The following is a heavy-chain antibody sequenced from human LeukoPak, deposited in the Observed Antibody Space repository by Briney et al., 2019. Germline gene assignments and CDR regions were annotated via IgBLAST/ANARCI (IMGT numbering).Heavy chain of an antibody. CDR3: ARVREAMVRTSNFDC. V-gene: IGHV1-2*02. D-gene: IGHD5-18*01. J-gene: IGHJ4*02. CDR2: INPYSGDR. Sequence: ASVKVSCEASGYTFTDFYIYWVRQAPGQGLEWMGWINPYSGDRLYAQNFQGRITMTRDTSISTAYLELSSLRSDDTALYFCARVREAMVRTSNFDCWGQGTLVTVSS. CDR1: GYTFTDFY.